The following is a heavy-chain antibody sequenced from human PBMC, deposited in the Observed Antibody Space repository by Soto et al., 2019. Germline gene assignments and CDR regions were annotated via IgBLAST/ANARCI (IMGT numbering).Heavy chain of an antibody. Sequence: QVQLQQWGAGLLKPSETLSLTCAVYGGSFSGYYWSWIRQPPGKGLEWIGEINHSGSTNYNPSLKSRVTISVDTSKNQFSLKLSSVTAADTAVYYCARRRYVVVTASWFDPWGQGTLVTVSS. CDR3: ARRRYVVVTASWFDP. CDR1: GGSFSGYY. J-gene: IGHJ5*02. V-gene: IGHV4-34*01. D-gene: IGHD2-21*02. CDR2: INHSGST.